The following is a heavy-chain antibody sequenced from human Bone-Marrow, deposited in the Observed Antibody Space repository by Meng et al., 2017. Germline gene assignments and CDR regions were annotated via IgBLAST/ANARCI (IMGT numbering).Heavy chain of an antibody. CDR1: GYTFTSYG. V-gene: IGHV1-2*02. J-gene: IGHJ1*01. Sequence: ASVKVSCKASGYTFTSYGISWVRQAPGQGLEWMGWINPNSGGTNYAQKFQGRVTMTRDTSISKAYMELSRLRSDDTAVYYCAIPPQQWLVRSEYFQHWGQGTLVTVSS. CDR2: INPNSGGT. CDR3: AIPPQQWLVRSEYFQH. D-gene: IGHD6-19*01.